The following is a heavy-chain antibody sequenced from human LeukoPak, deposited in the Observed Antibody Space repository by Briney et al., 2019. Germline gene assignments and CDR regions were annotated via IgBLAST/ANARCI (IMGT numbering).Heavy chain of an antibody. CDR1: GGSISSYY. CDR3: ARHSDPGLSAFDI. V-gene: IGHV4-59*08. CDR2: IYYSWST. J-gene: IGHJ3*02. Sequence: PAETLSLTCTVSGGSISSYYWSWIRQPPGKGLEWIGYIYYSWSTNYNPSLKSRVTISVDTSKNQFSLKLSSVTAADTAVYYCARHSDPGLSAFDIWGQGTMVTVSS.